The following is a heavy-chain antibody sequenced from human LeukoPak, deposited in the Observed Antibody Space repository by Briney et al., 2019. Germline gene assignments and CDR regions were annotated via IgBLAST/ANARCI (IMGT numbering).Heavy chain of an antibody. CDR2: IYSGGST. V-gene: IGHV3-53*01. CDR1: GFTVSSNY. J-gene: IGHJ6*03. D-gene: IGHD4-17*01. Sequence: GGSLRLSCAASGFTVSSNYMSWVRQAPGKGLEWVSVIYSGGSTHYADSVKGRFTISRDNSKNTLYLQMNSLRAEDTAVYYCARDIRVTTGYYMDVWGKGTTVTVSS. CDR3: ARDIRVTTGYYMDV.